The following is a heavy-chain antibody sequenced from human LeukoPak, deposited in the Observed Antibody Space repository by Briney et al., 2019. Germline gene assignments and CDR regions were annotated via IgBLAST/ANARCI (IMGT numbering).Heavy chain of an antibody. J-gene: IGHJ5*02. Sequence: GGSLRLSCAASGFTFSSYWMSWVRQAPGKGLEWVANIKQDGSEKYYVDSVKGRFTISRDNAKNSLYLQMNSLRAEGTAVYYCARDLTYYDFWSGQNWFDPWGQGTLVTVSS. CDR3: ARDLTYYDFWSGQNWFDP. CDR2: IKQDGSEK. CDR1: GFTFSSYW. D-gene: IGHD3-3*01. V-gene: IGHV3-7*01.